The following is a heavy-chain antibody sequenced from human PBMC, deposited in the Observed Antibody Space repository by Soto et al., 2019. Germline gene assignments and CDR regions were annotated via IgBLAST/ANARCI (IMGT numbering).Heavy chain of an antibody. D-gene: IGHD2-15*01. V-gene: IGHV4-59*08. CDR3: ARRRPTYNGYCSGGSCYGFDY. J-gene: IGHJ4*02. CDR2: IYYSGST. Sequence: SETLSLTCTVSGGSISSYYWSWIRQPPGKGLEWIGYIYYSGSTNYNPSLKSRVTISVDTSKNQFSLKLSSVTAADTAVYYCARRRPTYNGYCSGGSCYGFDYWGQGTLVTVSS. CDR1: GGSISSYY.